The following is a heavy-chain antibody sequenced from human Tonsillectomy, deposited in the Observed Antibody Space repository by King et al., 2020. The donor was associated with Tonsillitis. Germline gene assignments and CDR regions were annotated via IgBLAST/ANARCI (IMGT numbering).Heavy chain of an antibody. V-gene: IGHV3-33*08. CDR3: TPGGATTIASGYFQH. Sequence: VQLVESGGGVVQPGRSLRLSCAASGFTFSSYGMHWVRQAPGKGLEWVAVIWYDGSNKYYADSVKGRFTISRDNSKNTLYLQMNSLRDEDTAVYSCTPGGATTIASGYFQHWGQGTLVTVSS. CDR1: GFTFSSYG. CDR2: IWYDGSNK. D-gene: IGHD1-26*01. J-gene: IGHJ1*01.